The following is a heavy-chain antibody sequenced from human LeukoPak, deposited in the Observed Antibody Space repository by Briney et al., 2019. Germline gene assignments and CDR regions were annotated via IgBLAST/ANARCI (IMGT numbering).Heavy chain of an antibody. CDR2: IHSGGST. J-gene: IGHJ6*02. V-gene: IGHV3-53*01. D-gene: IGHD6-13*01. Sequence: PGGSLRLSCAASGFTVSSNYMSWVRQAPGKGLEWVSIIHSGGSTFYADSVKGRFTISRDNSKNTLFLQMDSLRAEDAAIYYCARAQNTAAGPYYYYGMDVWGQGTTVTVSS. CDR1: GFTVSSNY. CDR3: ARAQNTAAGPYYYYGMDV.